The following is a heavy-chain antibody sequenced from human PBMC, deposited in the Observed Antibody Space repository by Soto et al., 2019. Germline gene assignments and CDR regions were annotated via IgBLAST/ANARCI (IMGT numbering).Heavy chain of an antibody. V-gene: IGHV3-48*03. Sequence: PGGALRLSCAASGFTFSSYEMNWVRQAPGKGLEWVSYISSSGSTIYYADSVKGRFTISRDNAKNSLYLQMNSLRAEDTAVYYCARGRAFFDYWGQGTLVTVSS. CDR3: ARGRAFFDY. CDR1: GFTFSSYE. J-gene: IGHJ4*02. CDR2: ISSSGSTI.